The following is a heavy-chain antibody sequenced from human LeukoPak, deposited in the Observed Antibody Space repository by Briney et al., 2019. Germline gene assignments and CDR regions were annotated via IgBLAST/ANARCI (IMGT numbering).Heavy chain of an antibody. Sequence: PGGSLRLSCAASGFTFSTYAMSWVRQAPGKGLEWVSTISASGGSTYYADSVRGRFTISRDNSKNTLYLQMGSLRAEDMAVYYCARAGCSTTRCYPVVDYWGQGTLVTVSS. D-gene: IGHD2-2*01. CDR2: ISASGGST. CDR1: GFTFSTYA. J-gene: IGHJ4*02. CDR3: ARAGCSTTRCYPVVDY. V-gene: IGHV3-23*01.